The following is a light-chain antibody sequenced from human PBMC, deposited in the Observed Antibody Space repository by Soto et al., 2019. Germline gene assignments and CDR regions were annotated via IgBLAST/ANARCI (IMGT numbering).Light chain of an antibody. CDR3: SAYTSATTYI. CDR1: SSDVGGYNY. J-gene: IGLJ1*01. Sequence: QSALTQPASVSGSPGQSITITCTGTSSDVGGYNYVSWYQQHPGKAPKLMIYDVSNRPSGVSNRFSGSKSGNTASLTISGLQAENTADYISSAYTSATTYIFAIGPTVTVL. V-gene: IGLV2-14*01. CDR2: DVS.